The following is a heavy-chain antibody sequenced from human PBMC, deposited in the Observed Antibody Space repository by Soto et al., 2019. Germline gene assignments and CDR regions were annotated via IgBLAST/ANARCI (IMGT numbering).Heavy chain of an antibody. D-gene: IGHD4-17*01. CDR2: ISAYNGNT. Sequence: QVQLVQSGAEVKKPGASVKVSCKASGYTFTSYGISWVRQAPGQGLEWMGWISAYNGNTNYAQKLQGRVTMTTDTSTSTAYMELRSLRSDDTAVYYCAIDATGFDYGDYNMGYFDYWGQGTLVTVSS. CDR1: GYTFTSYG. V-gene: IGHV1-18*01. J-gene: IGHJ4*02. CDR3: AIDATGFDYGDYNMGYFDY.